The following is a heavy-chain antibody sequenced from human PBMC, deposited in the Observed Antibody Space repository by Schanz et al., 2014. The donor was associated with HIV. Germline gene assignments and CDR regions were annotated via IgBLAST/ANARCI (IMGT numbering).Heavy chain of an antibody. Sequence: QVQLVQSGAEVKKPGASVKVSCKASGFTFTNFYMHWARQAPGQGLEWMGIINLSGGSTIYAQRFQGRVSLTRDTSTSTVYMELSSLTSEDTAVYYCARDLGEWELPQYWGQGTLVTVSS. J-gene: IGHJ4*01. D-gene: IGHD3-16*01. V-gene: IGHV1-46*01. CDR3: ARDLGEWELPQY. CDR1: GFTFTNFY. CDR2: INLSGGST.